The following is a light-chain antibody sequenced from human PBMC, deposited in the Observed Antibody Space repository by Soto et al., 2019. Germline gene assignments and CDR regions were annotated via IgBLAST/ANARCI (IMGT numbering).Light chain of an antibody. Sequence: DIQMTQSPSTLSASVGYRVTITCRASQNIRSILLAWYQQKVGKAPKLLIDKASSLESGVPSRFSGSGSGTDFSLTIRSLQPDDFATYYCQQYQDFPWTFGQGTTGDIK. CDR1: QNIRSIL. J-gene: IGKJ1*01. CDR2: KAS. V-gene: IGKV1-5*03. CDR3: QQYQDFPWT.